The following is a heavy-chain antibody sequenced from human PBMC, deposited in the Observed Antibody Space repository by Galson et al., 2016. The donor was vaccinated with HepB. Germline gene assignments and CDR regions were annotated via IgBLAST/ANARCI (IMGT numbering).Heavy chain of an antibody. Sequence: LSLTCTVSGGSVSSSSYYWSWIRQPPGKGLEWIGNIFYRESTNYNPSPKSRVTISVNTSNNQFTLKVSSVTAADTAVYYCAATAIMITLGGDFSYGMDVWGQGTSVTVSS. CDR2: IFYREST. CDR1: GGSVSSSSYY. CDR3: AATAIMITLGGDFSYGMDV. J-gene: IGHJ6*02. D-gene: IGHD3-16*01. V-gene: IGHV4-61*01.